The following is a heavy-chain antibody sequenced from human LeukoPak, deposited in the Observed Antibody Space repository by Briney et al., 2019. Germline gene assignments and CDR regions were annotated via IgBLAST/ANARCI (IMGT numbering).Heavy chain of an antibody. J-gene: IGHJ4*02. CDR1: GFTFSSYA. CDR2: ISYDGSNK. V-gene: IGHV3-30-3*01. CDR3: ARELAKYYFDY. D-gene: IGHD3-3*02. Sequence: GGSLRLSCAASGFTFSSYAMHWVRQAPGKGLEWVAVISYDGSNKYYADSVKGRFTISRDNSKNTLYLQMNSLRAEDTAVYYCARELAKYYFDYWGQGTLVTVSS.